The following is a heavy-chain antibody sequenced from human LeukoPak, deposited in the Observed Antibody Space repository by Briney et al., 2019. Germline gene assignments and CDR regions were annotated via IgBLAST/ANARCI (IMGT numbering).Heavy chain of an antibody. CDR3: ARPMAPAGTTSAFDI. D-gene: IGHD6-13*01. Sequence: ASVKVSFKASGYTFTDYYMHWVRQAPGQGLEWMGWINPNSGGTMYAQKFQGRVSMTRDTSISAAYMELSSLRSDDTAVYYCARPMAPAGTTSAFDIWGQGIMVTVSS. J-gene: IGHJ3*02. V-gene: IGHV1-2*02. CDR1: GYTFTDYY. CDR2: INPNSGGT.